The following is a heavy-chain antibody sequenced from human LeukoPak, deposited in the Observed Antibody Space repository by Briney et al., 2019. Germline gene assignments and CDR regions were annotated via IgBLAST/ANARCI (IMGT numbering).Heavy chain of an antibody. V-gene: IGHV4-61*01. Sequence: TLSLTXTVSGGSVSSGYYYWSWIRQPPGKGLEWIGYIHYSGSTNYNPSLKSRITLSVDTSKNQFSLRLSSVTAADTAVYYCASYIAAGTVFFDNWGQGTLVTVSS. D-gene: IGHD6-6*01. CDR3: ASYIAAGTVFFDN. CDR2: IHYSGST. CDR1: GGSVSSGYYY. J-gene: IGHJ4*02.